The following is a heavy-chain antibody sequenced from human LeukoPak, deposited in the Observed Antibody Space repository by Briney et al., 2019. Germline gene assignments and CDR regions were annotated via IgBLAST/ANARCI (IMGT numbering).Heavy chain of an antibody. D-gene: IGHD2-2*01. CDR3: VRDSSKWYFDF. J-gene: IGHJ4*02. Sequence: GGSLRLSCAASGFTFSAYWIHWVRQPPGKGLVWVACVSSDGSVTYYADSVKGRFTISRDNAKNSLDLQMNSLRVEDTAVYYCVRDSSKWYFDFWGPGSLVTVSS. CDR2: VSSDGSVT. V-gene: IGHV3-74*01. CDR1: GFTFSAYW.